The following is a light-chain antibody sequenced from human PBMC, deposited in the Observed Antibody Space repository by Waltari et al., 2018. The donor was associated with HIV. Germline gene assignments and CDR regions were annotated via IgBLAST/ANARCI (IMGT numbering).Light chain of an antibody. V-gene: IGKV1-39*01. CDR2: DAS. CDR1: QTVTNK. J-gene: IGKJ3*01. Sequence: DIQMTQSPSSLSASVGDSVTITCRASQTVTNKVNWYQQKPGKAPKVLIYDASTLQSGVPSRFRGGGSWTDFTLTITSLRLDDFATYFCQQSFSSPLTFGPGTKVDI. CDR3: QQSFSSPLT.